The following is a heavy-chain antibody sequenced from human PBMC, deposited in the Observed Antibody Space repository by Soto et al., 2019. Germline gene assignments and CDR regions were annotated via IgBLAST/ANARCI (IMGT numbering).Heavy chain of an antibody. D-gene: IGHD1-26*01. V-gene: IGHV4-30-4*01. CDR2: IYHSGST. J-gene: IGHJ5*02. CDR3: ARLRWETENNWFDP. CDR1: GESISSVDHY. Sequence: PSETLSLTCTVSGESISSVDHYWSWIRQPPGKGLEWMGYIYHSGSTHYNPSLNSRLTISIDTSTNRFSPNLTSVTAADTAVYFCARLRWETENNWFDPWGQRALVTSP.